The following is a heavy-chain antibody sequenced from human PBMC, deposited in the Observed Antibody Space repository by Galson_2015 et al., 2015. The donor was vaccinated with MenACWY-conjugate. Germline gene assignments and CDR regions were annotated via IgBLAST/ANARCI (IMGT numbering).Heavy chain of an antibody. J-gene: IGHJ4*02. Sequence: SLRLSCAASGFTFSSLWMSWVRQAPGKGLECVANIKQDGSEKYYVDSAKGRFTISRDNAQNSLYLQINSLRAEDTAVYYCARGGATGGAFRYWGQGTLVTVSS. D-gene: IGHD2-21*01. V-gene: IGHV3-7*03. CDR2: IKQDGSEK. CDR3: ARGGATGGAFRY. CDR1: GFTFSSLW.